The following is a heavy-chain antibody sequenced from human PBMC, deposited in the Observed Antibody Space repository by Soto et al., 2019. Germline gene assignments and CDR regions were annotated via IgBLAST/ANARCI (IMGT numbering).Heavy chain of an antibody. D-gene: IGHD3-10*01. V-gene: IGHV4-4*07. CDR1: GGSINSYY. J-gene: IGHJ4*02. Sequence: QVQLQESGPGLVKPSETLSLTCTVSGGSINSYYWSWIRQPAGKGLEWIGRIYSGGSTNYNPSLKSRVTMSLDTSENQFSLKVTSVAAADTAVYYCARGPGGFGDFSLDYWGQGTLVTVAP. CDR2: IYSGGST. CDR3: ARGPGGFGDFSLDY.